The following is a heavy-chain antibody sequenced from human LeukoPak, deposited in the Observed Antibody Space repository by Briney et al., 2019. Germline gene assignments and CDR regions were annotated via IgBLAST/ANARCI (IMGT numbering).Heavy chain of an antibody. Sequence: GGSLRLSCAASGMTFSNHWMHWVRQVPGKELVWVSLIKTDGRTTIYADSVKGRFTISRDNGKSTLYLQMNSLRAEDTAIYYCTTGPSYGYEWWGQGTVVTVSS. V-gene: IGHV3-74*01. CDR3: TTGPSYGYEW. CDR1: GMTFSNHW. D-gene: IGHD3-16*01. CDR2: IKTDGRTT. J-gene: IGHJ4*02.